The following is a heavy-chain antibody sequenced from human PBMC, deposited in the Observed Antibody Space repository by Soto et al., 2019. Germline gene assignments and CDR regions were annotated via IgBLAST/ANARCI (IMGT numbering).Heavy chain of an antibody. CDR3: ASSSDEYSSSSGIYSYYYGMDV. Sequence: GESLTISCQVSGYSFTSYCIIWVLQMPGKGLECMRRIDPSDSYTNYSPSFQGHVTISADKSISTAYLQWSSLKASDTAMYYCASSSDEYSSSSGIYSYYYGMDVWGQGTTVTVSS. J-gene: IGHJ6*01. D-gene: IGHD6-6*01. CDR1: GYSFTSYC. V-gene: IGHV5-10-1*01. CDR2: IDPSDSYT.